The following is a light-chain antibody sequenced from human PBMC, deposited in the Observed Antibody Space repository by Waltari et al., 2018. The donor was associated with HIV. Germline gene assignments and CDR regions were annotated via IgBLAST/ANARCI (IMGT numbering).Light chain of an antibody. Sequence: QSALPQPASVSGSPGQSITISCTGTSSDVGSYNYVSWYQQHPGKAPKLMIYEVSDRPSGVSNRFSGSKSGNTASLTISGLQAEDEADYFCASYTSSSTLEFGGGTKLTVL. J-gene: IGLJ3*02. CDR2: EVS. CDR3: ASYTSSSTLE. V-gene: IGLV2-14*01. CDR1: SSDVGSYNY.